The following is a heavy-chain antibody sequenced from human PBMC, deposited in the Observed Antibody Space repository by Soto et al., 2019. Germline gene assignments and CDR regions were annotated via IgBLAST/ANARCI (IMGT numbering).Heavy chain of an antibody. V-gene: IGHV4-30-4*01. CDR3: VTLNLVGAAYYFDY. CDR2: VYYSGTT. Sequence: SETLSLTCTVSGGSIRNGDYYWGWIRQPPGKGLEWIGYVYYSGTTYSHPSLNSRVSISVDTSENQFSLRLTSVTAADTAVYYCVTLNLVGAAYYFDYWGPGTLVTVSS. CDR1: GGSIRNGDYY. D-gene: IGHD1-26*01. J-gene: IGHJ4*02.